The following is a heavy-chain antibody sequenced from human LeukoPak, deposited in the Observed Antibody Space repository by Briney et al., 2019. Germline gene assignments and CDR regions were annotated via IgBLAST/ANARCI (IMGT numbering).Heavy chain of an antibody. CDR2: ISSNGGSA. D-gene: IGHD2-15*01. Sequence: PGGSLRLSCSASGFIFGSHAMHWVRQAPGKGLEYVSAISSNGGSAYYADSVKDRFTISRDNSKNSLYLQMSSLRAEDTAVYYCVKVGGCSGGSCYYSDHWGQGTLVTVSS. V-gene: IGHV3-64D*06. CDR1: GFIFGSHA. J-gene: IGHJ4*02. CDR3: VKVGGCSGGSCYYSDH.